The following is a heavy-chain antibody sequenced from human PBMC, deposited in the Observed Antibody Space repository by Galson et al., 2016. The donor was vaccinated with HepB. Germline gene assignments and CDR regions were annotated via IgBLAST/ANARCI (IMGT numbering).Heavy chain of an antibody. Sequence: SLRLSCAASGLTFSTYAMHWVRQAPGKGLEWVAIISYDGSNKYYVDSVRGRFTISRDNSKNTLHLHMNSLRAEDTAVYYCARDRGGDLAFDIWGQGTLVTVSS. CDR3: ARDRGGDLAFDI. CDR2: ISYDGSNK. V-gene: IGHV3-30-3*01. D-gene: IGHD3-10*01. J-gene: IGHJ3*02. CDR1: GLTFSTYA.